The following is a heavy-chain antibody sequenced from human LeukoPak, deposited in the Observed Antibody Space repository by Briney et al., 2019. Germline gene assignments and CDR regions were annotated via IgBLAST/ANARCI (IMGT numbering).Heavy chain of an antibody. Sequence: ASVKVSCKASGYTFTGYYMHWVRQAPGQGLEWMGWINPNSGGTNYAQKFQGRVTMTRDTSISTAYMELSRLRSDDTAVYYCARDGGTQLERRRIPFDPWGQGTLVTVSS. CDR2: INPNSGGT. CDR1: GYTFTGYY. V-gene: IGHV1-2*02. CDR3: ARDGGTQLERRRIPFDP. D-gene: IGHD1-1*01. J-gene: IGHJ5*02.